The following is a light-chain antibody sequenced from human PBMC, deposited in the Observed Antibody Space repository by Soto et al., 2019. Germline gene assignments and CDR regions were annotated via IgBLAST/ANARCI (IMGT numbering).Light chain of an antibody. CDR3: QQSFSNPRT. V-gene: IGKV1-39*01. CDR1: QTISKY. CDR2: AAS. Sequence: DIQMTQSPSSLSASVGDRVTITCRSSQTISKYVSWYQQKPGKAPKLLIYAASNLQSGVPSRFSGAASGTDFTLTIRSLQPEDFATYYCQQSFSNPRTFGQGTKLEIK. J-gene: IGKJ2*01.